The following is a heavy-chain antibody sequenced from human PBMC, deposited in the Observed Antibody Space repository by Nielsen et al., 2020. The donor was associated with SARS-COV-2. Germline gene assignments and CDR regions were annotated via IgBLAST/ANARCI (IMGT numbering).Heavy chain of an antibody. CDR3: ARKRNYDFWSDSTTYYYYYGMDV. J-gene: IGHJ6*02. CDR1: GGSFSGYY. D-gene: IGHD3-3*01. V-gene: IGHV4-34*01. Sequence: SETLSLTCAVYGGSFSGYYWSWIRQPPGKGLEWIGEINHSGSTNYNPSLKSRVTISVDTSKNQFSLKLSSVTAADTAVYYCARKRNYDFWSDSTTYYYYYGMDVWGQGTTVTVSS. CDR2: INHSGST.